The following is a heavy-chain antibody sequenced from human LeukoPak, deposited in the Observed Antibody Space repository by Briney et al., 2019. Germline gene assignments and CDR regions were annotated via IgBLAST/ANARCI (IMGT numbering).Heavy chain of an antibody. J-gene: IGHJ4*02. CDR3: ARHLSGVTGYTYGRGIDY. Sequence: GGSLRLSCADSRVTFSNYWMSWGREAPGKGLEGGANINQDGSEKDYVDSVKGRFTISRANAKTSLYLQMITLTAEATAVYSCARHLSGVTGYTYGRGIDYWGQGTLVTVSS. CDR1: RVTFSNYW. V-gene: IGHV3-7*01. D-gene: IGHD5-18*01. CDR2: INQDGSEK.